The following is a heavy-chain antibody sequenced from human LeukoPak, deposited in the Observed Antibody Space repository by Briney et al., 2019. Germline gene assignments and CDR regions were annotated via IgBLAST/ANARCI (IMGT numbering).Heavy chain of an antibody. V-gene: IGHV3-21*01. Sequence: PGGSLRLSCAASGFTFNTYNMNWVRQAPGKGLEWVSSTSSGTTYIYYAVSVKGRFTISRDNAKNSLYLQMNSLRAEDTAVYYCARGSNVQQRLDSFDFWGRGTLVTVSS. D-gene: IGHD6-25*01. CDR1: GFTFNTYN. J-gene: IGHJ4*02. CDR2: TSSGTTYI. CDR3: ARGSNVQQRLDSFDF.